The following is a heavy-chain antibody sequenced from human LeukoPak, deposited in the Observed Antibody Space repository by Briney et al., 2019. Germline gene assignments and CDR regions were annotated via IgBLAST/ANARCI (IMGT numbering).Heavy chain of an antibody. CDR1: GYTFTSYA. J-gene: IGHJ4*02. V-gene: IGHV1-3*01. D-gene: IGHD2-15*01. CDR2: INAGKGNT. Sequence: ASVKVSCKASGYTFTSYAMHWVRQAPGQRLEWMGWINAGKGNTKYSQKFQGRVTIARDTSASTAYMELSSLRSEDTAVYYCARAVVAAFDYWGQGTLVTVSS. CDR3: ARAVVAAFDY.